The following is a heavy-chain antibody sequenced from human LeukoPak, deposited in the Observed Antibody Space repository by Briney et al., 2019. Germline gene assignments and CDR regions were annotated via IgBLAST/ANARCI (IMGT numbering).Heavy chain of an antibody. CDR2: IYTSGST. CDR3: AIQQWLVSWFDP. V-gene: IGHV4-4*07. Sequence: PSETLSLTCTVSGGSISSYYWSWIRQPAGKGLEWIGRIYTSGSTNYNPSLKSRVTMSVDTSKNQFSLNLSSVTAADTAVYYCAIQQWLVSWFDPWGQGTLVTVSS. D-gene: IGHD6-19*01. J-gene: IGHJ5*02. CDR1: GGSISSYY.